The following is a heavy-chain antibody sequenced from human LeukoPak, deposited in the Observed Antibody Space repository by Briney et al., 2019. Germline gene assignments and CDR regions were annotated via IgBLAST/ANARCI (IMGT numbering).Heavy chain of an antibody. Sequence: GGSLRLSCAASGFTFSNYGMTWVRQAPGNGLEWVSGLGSGGGTFYADSVKGRFTISRDTSKNTLYLQMDSLRAEDTAVYYCAKAGPYYFDYWGQGTLVTVSS. J-gene: IGHJ4*02. V-gene: IGHV3-23*01. CDR3: AKAGPYYFDY. CDR2: LGSGGGT. CDR1: GFTFSNYG.